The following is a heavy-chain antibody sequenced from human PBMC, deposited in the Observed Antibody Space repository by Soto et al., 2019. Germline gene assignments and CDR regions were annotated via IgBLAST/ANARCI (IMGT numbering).Heavy chain of an antibody. CDR2: ISYDGSNK. Sequence: QVQLVESGGGVVQPGRSLRLSCAASGFTFSSYAMYWVRQAPGKGLEWVAVISYDGSNKYYADSVKGRFTISRDNSKNTLYLQMNSLRAEDTAVYYCAKGTGTEFNAFDIWGQGTMVTVSS. D-gene: IGHD1-1*01. V-gene: IGHV3-30-3*01. J-gene: IGHJ3*02. CDR3: AKGTGTEFNAFDI. CDR1: GFTFSSYA.